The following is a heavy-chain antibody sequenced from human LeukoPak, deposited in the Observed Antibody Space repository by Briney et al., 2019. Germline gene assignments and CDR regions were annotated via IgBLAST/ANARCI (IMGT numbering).Heavy chain of an antibody. V-gene: IGHV4-34*01. J-gene: IGHJ5*02. CDR3: ARGNGGRNWFDP. Sequence: TSETLSLTCAVYGGSFSGYYWSWIRQPPGKGLEWIGEINHSGSTNYDPSLKSRVTISVDTSKNQFSLKLSSVTAADTAVYYCARGNGGRNWFDPWGQGTLVTVSS. D-gene: IGHD4-23*01. CDR1: GGSFSGYY. CDR2: INHSGST.